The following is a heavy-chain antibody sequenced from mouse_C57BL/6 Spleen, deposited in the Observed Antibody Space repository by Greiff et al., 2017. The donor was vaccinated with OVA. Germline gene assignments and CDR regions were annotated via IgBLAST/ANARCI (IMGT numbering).Heavy chain of an antibody. J-gene: IGHJ4*01. D-gene: IGHD2-4*01. Sequence: EVQLQESGPGLVKPSQSLSLTCSVTGYSITSGYYWNWIRQFPGNKLEWMGYISYDGSNNYNPSLKNRISITRDTSKNQFFLKLNSVTTEDTATYYCARGIYYDYGVDYWGQGTSVTVSS. V-gene: IGHV3-6*01. CDR2: ISYDGSN. CDR1: GYSITSGYY. CDR3: ARGIYYDYGVDY.